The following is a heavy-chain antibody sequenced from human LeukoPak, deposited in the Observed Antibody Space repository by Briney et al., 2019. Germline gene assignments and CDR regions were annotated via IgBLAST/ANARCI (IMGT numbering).Heavy chain of an antibody. Sequence: VASVKVSCKASGYTFTSYGISWVRQAPGQGLEWMGWISAYNGNTNYAQKLQGRVTMTTDTSASTAYMELRSLRSDDTAVYYCARQSGGHGSFSYYYYMDVWGKGTTVTVSS. V-gene: IGHV1-18*01. CDR1: GYTFTSYG. D-gene: IGHD1-26*01. CDR2: ISAYNGNT. J-gene: IGHJ6*03. CDR3: ARQSGGHGSFSYYYYMDV.